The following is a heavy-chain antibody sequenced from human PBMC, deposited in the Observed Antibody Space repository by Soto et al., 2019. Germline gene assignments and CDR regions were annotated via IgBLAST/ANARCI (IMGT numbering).Heavy chain of an antibody. CDR2: IKSKTDGGTT. V-gene: IGHV3-15*07. D-gene: IGHD5-12*01. J-gene: IGHJ4*02. Sequence: GGSLRLSCAASGFTFSNAWMNWVRQAPGKGLEWVGRIKSKTDGGTTDYAATVKSRFTISRDDSKNTLYLQMNSLKTEDTAVYYCTTSQGGYDSFDYWGQGTLVTVSS. CDR3: TTSQGGYDSFDY. CDR1: GFTFSNAW.